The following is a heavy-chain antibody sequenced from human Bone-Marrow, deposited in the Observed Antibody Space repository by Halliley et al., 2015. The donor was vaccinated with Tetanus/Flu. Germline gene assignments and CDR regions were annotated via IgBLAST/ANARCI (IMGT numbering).Heavy chain of an antibody. CDR2: IWYDGSNK. J-gene: IGHJ4*02. V-gene: IGHV3-30*18. Sequence: SLRLSCVASGFTFSSYGMHWVRQAPGKGLEWVAVIWYDGSNKHYADSVKGRCTICRDNSKTTLYLQMNSLTPDDTAVYYCAKVTPSYSSGWYFDYWGQGTLVTVSS. D-gene: IGHD6-19*01. CDR1: GFTFSSYG. CDR3: AKVTPSYSSGWYFDY.